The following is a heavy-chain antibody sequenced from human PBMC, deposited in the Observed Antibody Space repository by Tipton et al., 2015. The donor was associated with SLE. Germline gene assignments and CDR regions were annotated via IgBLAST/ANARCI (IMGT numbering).Heavy chain of an antibody. J-gene: IGHJ6*03. CDR2: INHDGST. CDR3: ARGHPDSGDYDELYFYYMDV. CDR1: GGSLRGYS. D-gene: IGHD4-17*01. Sequence: TLSLTCTVYGGSLRGYSWGWIRQPPGKGLEWIGEINHDGSTDSSLSLKSRVTISLDTSKNQFSLKLSSVTAADTAVYYCARGHPDSGDYDELYFYYMDVWGKGTTVTVSS. V-gene: IGHV4-34*01.